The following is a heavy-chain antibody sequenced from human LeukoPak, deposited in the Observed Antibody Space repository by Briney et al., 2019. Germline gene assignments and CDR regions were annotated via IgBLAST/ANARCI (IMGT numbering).Heavy chain of an antibody. D-gene: IGHD6-13*01. J-gene: IGHJ5*02. Sequence: SETLSLTCTVSGGSISSYYWSWIRQPPGKGLEWIGEINHSGSTNYNPSLKSRVTISVDTSKNQFSLKLSSVTAADTAVYYCATQPGIAAAGSKWFDPWGQGTLVTVSS. CDR1: GGSISSYY. CDR2: INHSGST. CDR3: ATQPGIAAAGSKWFDP. V-gene: IGHV4-34*01.